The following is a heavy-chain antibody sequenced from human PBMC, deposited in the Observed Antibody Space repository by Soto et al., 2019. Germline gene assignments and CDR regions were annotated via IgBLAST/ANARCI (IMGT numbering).Heavy chain of an antibody. Sequence: EVQLVASGGGLVQPGGSLRLSCAASGFIFSGHWMGWLRQAPGKGLEWVANINKDGSVVKYVDSVKGCLFASRDNAKTPLSLQTTRLSGEGTAVYFCTRHGFSTFEHWGQGSLVTVSS. D-gene: IGHD3-10*01. CDR1: GFIFSGHW. CDR3: TRHGFSTFEH. V-gene: IGHV3-7*01. CDR2: INKDGSVV. J-gene: IGHJ4*02.